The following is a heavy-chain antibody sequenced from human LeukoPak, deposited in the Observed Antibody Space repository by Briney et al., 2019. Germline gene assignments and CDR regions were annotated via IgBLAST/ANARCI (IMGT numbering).Heavy chain of an antibody. J-gene: IGHJ6*02. CDR3: ARDQARIAAALGMDV. V-gene: IGHV4-39*07. CDR1: GDSISSSYY. CDR2: IYYSGST. D-gene: IGHD6-13*01. Sequence: PSETLSLTCTVSGDSISSSYYWGWIRPPPGKGLEWIGHIYYSGSTSYNPSLKSRVTISVDTSKNQFSLKLSSVTAADTAVYYCARDQARIAAALGMDVWGQGTTVTVSS.